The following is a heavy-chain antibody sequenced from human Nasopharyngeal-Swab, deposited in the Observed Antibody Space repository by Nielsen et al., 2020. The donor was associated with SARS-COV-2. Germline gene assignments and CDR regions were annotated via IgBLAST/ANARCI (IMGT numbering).Heavy chain of an antibody. J-gene: IGHJ6*02. D-gene: IGHD6-13*01. Sequence: ASVKVSCKASGYTFNKYVLNWVRQAPGQGLEWMGWINTNTGNPTYAQGFTGRYVFSLDTSVSTAYLQISSLDAEDTAVYYCARDVRFSSVDGTGYNGMDVWGQGTTVTVSS. CDR1: GYTFNKYV. CDR3: ARDVRFSSVDGTGYNGMDV. CDR2: INTNTGNP. V-gene: IGHV7-4-1*02.